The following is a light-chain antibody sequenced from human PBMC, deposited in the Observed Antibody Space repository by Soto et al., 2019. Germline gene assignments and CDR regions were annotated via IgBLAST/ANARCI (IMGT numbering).Light chain of an antibody. CDR3: QQSYSTPLT. J-gene: IGKJ4*02. Sequence: DIQMTQSPSSLSASVGDIVTITCRASQSISSDLNWYPQKPGKAPKLLIYAASSLQSGVPSRFSGSGSGTALTLTISSLQPEDFATYYCQQSYSTPLTFGGGTKVEIK. V-gene: IGKV1-39*01. CDR2: AAS. CDR1: QSISSD.